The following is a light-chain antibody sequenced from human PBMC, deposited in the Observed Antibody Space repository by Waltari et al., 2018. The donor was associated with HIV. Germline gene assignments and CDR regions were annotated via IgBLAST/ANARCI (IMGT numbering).Light chain of an antibody. Sequence: QSVLTQPPSASGTPGQRVTISCSGSSYNIGSDFVYWYQQLPGTAPKLLIYSNDQRPSGVPDRFSGSKSGTSASLAISGLRSEDEADYYCTTWDSSVTAWVFGGGTKLTVL. CDR2: SND. CDR3: TTWDSSVTAWV. CDR1: SYNIGSDF. J-gene: IGLJ3*02. V-gene: IGLV1-47*02.